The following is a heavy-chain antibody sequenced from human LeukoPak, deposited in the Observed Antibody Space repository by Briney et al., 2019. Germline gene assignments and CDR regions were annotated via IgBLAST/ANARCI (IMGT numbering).Heavy chain of an antibody. CDR3: ARDSGSLDY. Sequence: GGSLRLSCAASGFTFSTHEMNWVRQAPGKGLEWVSYISSSGSSIYYADSVKGRFTISRDNAKNSLYLQLNSLRAEDTAVYYCARDSGSLDYWGQGTLVTVSS. CDR1: GFTFSTHE. CDR2: ISSSGSSI. V-gene: IGHV3-48*03. J-gene: IGHJ4*02. D-gene: IGHD1-26*01.